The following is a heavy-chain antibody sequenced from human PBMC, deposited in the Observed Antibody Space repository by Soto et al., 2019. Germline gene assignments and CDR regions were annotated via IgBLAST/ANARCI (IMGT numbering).Heavy chain of an antibody. CDR1: GFTFSISA. D-gene: IGHD3-10*02. CDR3: ATVHPNARSFDY. CDR2: TGGNGRTT. J-gene: IGHJ4*02. Sequence: EVQLLESGGDLVQPGGSLRLSCGASGFTFSISAMSWVRQAPGKGLEWVSTTGGNGRTTYYADSVKGRFTVSRDNSKNTLDLQMSSLRAEDSAVYYGATVHPNARSFDYWGQGTLVTVSS. V-gene: IGHV3-23*01.